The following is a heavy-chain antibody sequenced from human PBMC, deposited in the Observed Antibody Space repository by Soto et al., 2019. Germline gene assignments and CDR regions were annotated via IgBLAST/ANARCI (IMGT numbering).Heavy chain of an antibody. Sequence: SGATLVNPTQTLTLTCTFSGFSLRTSGVGVGWIRQPPGKALEWLALIYWDDDKRYSPSLKSRLTITKDTSKNQVVLTMTNMDPVDTATYYCAHMGSDYDYIWGSFGPSGSRFDPWGQGTLVTVSS. V-gene: IGHV2-5*02. D-gene: IGHD3-16*01. J-gene: IGHJ5*02. CDR3: AHMGSDYDYIWGSFGPSGSRFDP. CDR2: IYWDDDK. CDR1: GFSLRTSGVG.